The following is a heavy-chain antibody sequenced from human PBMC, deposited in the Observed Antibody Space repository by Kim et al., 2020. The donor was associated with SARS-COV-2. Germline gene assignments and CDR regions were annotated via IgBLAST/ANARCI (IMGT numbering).Heavy chain of an antibody. Sequence: YYDPSLKTRVTISVDTSKNQFSLKLSSVTAADTAVYYCATSIAAAGPFDYWGQGTLVTVSS. V-gene: IGHV4-31*02. D-gene: IGHD6-13*01. J-gene: IGHJ4*02. CDR3: ATSIAAAGPFDY.